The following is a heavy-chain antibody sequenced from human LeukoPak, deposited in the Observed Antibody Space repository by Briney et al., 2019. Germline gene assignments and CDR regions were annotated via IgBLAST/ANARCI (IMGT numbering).Heavy chain of an antibody. CDR3: ARARGAIFGVVIASDY. Sequence: GGSLRLSCAASGFTFSSYSTNWVRQAPGKGLEWVSSISSSSSYIYYADSVKGRFTISRDNAKNSLYLQMNSLRAEDTAVYYCARARGAIFGVVIASDYWGQGTLVTVSS. J-gene: IGHJ4*02. CDR2: ISSSSSYI. D-gene: IGHD3-3*01. CDR1: GFTFSSYS. V-gene: IGHV3-21*01.